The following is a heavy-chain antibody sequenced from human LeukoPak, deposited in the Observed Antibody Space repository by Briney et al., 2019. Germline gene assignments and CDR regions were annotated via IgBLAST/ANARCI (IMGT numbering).Heavy chain of an antibody. V-gene: IGHV3-48*03. CDR3: ARDTSYSFDY. CDR2: ISSSGSTV. CDR1: GFTFSSYE. J-gene: IGHJ4*02. D-gene: IGHD1-26*01. Sequence: GESLRLSCAASGFTFSSYEMNWVRQAPGKGLEWVSYISSSGSTVYYADSVKGRFTISRDNAKNSLYLQMNSLRDEDTAVYYCARDTSYSFDYWGQGTLVTVSS.